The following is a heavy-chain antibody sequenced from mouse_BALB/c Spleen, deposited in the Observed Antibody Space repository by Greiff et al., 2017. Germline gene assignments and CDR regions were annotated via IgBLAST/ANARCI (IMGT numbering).Heavy chain of an antibody. D-gene: IGHD2-1*01. Sequence: EVKLVESGPELVKPGASVKIPCKASGYTFTDYNMDWVKQSHGKSLEWIGDINPNNGGTIYNQKFKGKATLTVDKSSSTAYMELRSLTSEDTAVYYCARRGGNYRFDYWGQGTTLTVSS. CDR3: ARRGGNYRFDY. CDR1: GYTFTDYN. V-gene: IGHV1-18*01. CDR2: INPNNGGT. J-gene: IGHJ2*01.